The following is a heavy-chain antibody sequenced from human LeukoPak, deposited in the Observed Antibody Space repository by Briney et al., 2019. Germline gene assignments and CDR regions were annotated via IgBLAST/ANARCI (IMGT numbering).Heavy chain of an antibody. CDR1: GGTFSSYA. CDR2: INPNSGGT. V-gene: IGHV1-2*02. CDR3: ARGRGYYGSGRPYYFDY. J-gene: IGHJ4*02. D-gene: IGHD3-10*01. Sequence: ASVKVSCKASGGTFSSYAISWVRQAPGQGLEWMGWINPNSGGTNYAQKFQGRVTMTRDTSISTAYMELSRLRSDDTAVYYCARGRGYYGSGRPYYFDYWGQGTLVTVSS.